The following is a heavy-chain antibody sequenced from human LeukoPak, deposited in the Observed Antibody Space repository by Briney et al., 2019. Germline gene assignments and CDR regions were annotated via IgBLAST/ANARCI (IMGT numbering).Heavy chain of an antibody. D-gene: IGHD1-20*01. CDR2: NYHSGNT. CDR1: GYSISSGYY. J-gene: IGHJ4*02. CDR3: ARLSGTYLEIDY. Sequence: SETLSLTCSVSGYSISSGYYWGWIRQPPGKGLEWIGSNYHSGNTNHNPSLKSRVTMSVDTSKNQFSLKVISVTAADTAVYYCARLSGTYLEIDYWGQGTLVSVSS. V-gene: IGHV4-38-2*02.